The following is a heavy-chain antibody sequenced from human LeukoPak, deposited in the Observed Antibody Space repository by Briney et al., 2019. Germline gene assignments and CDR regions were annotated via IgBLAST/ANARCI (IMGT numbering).Heavy chain of an antibody. D-gene: IGHD3-10*01. V-gene: IGHV4-59*01. CDR3: ARVYYGSGSYYNAYYYYYMDV. CDR2: T. Sequence: TTYNPSLKSRLTISVDTSTNQFSLKLSSVTAADTAVYYCARVYYGSGSYYNAYYYYYMDVWGKGTTVTVSS. J-gene: IGHJ6*03.